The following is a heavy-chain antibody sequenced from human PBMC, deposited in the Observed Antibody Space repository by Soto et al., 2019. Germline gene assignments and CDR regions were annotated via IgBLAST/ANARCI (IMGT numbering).Heavy chain of an antibody. J-gene: IGHJ5*02. Sequence: ASVKLSFKGSGYTFTSYDSSWLRQATGQGLEWMGWMNPNSGNTGYAQKFQGRVTMTRNTSISTAYMELSSLRSEDTAVYYCARRRSYPNWFDPWGQGTLVTVSS. CDR1: GYTFTSYD. CDR2: MNPNSGNT. V-gene: IGHV1-8*01. D-gene: IGHD1-26*01. CDR3: ARRRSYPNWFDP.